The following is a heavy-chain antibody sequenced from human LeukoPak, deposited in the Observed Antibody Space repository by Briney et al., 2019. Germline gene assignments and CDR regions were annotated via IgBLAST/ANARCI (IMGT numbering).Heavy chain of an antibody. D-gene: IGHD6-19*01. J-gene: IGHJ6*03. V-gene: IGHV4-59*01. Sequence: PSETLSLTCTVSGVSIIPNYWSWIRQPPGRGLDGIGYVYYSGSTNYNPSRNSRVTISVDASKKQFSLRLKSVTAADTAVYYCARGGVAVAGSPAADYYYYMDVWGKGTTVTVSS. CDR1: GVSIIPNY. CDR3: ARGGVAVAGSPAADYYYYMDV. CDR2: VYYSGST.